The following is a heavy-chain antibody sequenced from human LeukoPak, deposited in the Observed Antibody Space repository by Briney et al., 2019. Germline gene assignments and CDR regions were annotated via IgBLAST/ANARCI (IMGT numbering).Heavy chain of an antibody. CDR3: AKAKSYSNYDY. Sequence: PGGSLRLSCAASGFTFSNYGMSWVRQAPGKGLEWVSVISGSGANTYYADSVKGRFTISRDNSKNTLYLQVNSLRAEDTAVYHCAKAKSYSNYDYWGQGTLVTVSS. V-gene: IGHV3-23*01. D-gene: IGHD4-11*01. CDR1: GFTFSNYG. CDR2: ISGSGANT. J-gene: IGHJ4*02.